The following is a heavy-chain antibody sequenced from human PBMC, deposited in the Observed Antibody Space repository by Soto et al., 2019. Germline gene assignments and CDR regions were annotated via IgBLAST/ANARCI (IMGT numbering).Heavy chain of an antibody. CDR2: IYHTVNT. J-gene: IGHJ3*02. D-gene: IGHD2-15*01. CDR1: GVSIGSHF. Sequence: QVQLQESGPRLVKPSETLSLTCSVSGVSIGSHFWNWIRQAPGKGPELVGHIYHTVNTNYNPALKSRVTISMDTSENQLSLQLSSVTAADTAVYYCARLQYTVVTALDIWGQGTMVTVSS. CDR3: ARLQYTVVTALDI. V-gene: IGHV4-59*11.